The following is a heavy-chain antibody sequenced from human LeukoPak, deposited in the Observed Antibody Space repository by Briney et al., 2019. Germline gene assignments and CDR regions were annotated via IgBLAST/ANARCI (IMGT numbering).Heavy chain of an antibody. CDR1: GFTFSGSA. CDR2: IRSKANSYAT. CDR3: TRPSYYYGSGSYYNGHFDY. V-gene: IGHV3-73*01. Sequence: PGGSLKLSCAASGFTFSGSAMHWVRQASGKGLEWVGRIRSKANSYATAYAASVKGRLTISRDDSKNTAYLQMNSLKTEDTAVYYCTRPSYYYGSGSYYNGHFDYWGQGTLVTVSS. D-gene: IGHD3-10*01. J-gene: IGHJ4*02.